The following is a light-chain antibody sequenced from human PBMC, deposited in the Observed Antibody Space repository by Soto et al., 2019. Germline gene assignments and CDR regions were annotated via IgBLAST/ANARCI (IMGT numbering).Light chain of an antibody. CDR1: QSVNNY. CDR3: QQHSNWPYT. J-gene: IGKJ2*01. Sequence: IILTQSPATLSLSPGERATLSCRASQSVNNYLVWYQQKPGQAPRHLIYDASKRATGIPARFSGSGSGTDFILTISSLEPEDFAVYYCQQHSNWPYTFGQGTKLEIK. CDR2: DAS. V-gene: IGKV3-11*01.